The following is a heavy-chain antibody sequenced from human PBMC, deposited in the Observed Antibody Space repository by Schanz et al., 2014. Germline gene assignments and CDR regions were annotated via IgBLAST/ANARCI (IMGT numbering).Heavy chain of an antibody. CDR1: GFTVNNYA. Sequence: EVQLVESGGGLVQPGESLRLSCTVSGFTVNNYAMNWVRQAPGRGLEWVSGITRQGTTYYADFVKGRFSISRDLSSNTLYLQMNSLRADDSAIYYCAKDHPSSGWPAFDVWGQGTQVTVSS. V-gene: IGHV3-23*04. D-gene: IGHD6-19*01. J-gene: IGHJ4*02. CDR2: ITRQGTT. CDR3: AKDHPSSGWPAFDV.